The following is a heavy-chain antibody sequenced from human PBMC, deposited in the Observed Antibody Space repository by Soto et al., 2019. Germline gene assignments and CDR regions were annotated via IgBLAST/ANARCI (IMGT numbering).Heavy chain of an antibody. CDR3: AKDVVAARHDAFDI. CDR1: GFTFDDYA. Sequence: LRLSCAASGFTFDDYAMHWVRQAPGKGLEWVSGISWNSGSIGYADSVKGRFTISRDNAKNSLYLQMNSLRAEDTALYYCAKDVVAARHDAFDIWGQGTMVTVSS. CDR2: ISWNSGSI. D-gene: IGHD2-15*01. V-gene: IGHV3-9*01. J-gene: IGHJ3*02.